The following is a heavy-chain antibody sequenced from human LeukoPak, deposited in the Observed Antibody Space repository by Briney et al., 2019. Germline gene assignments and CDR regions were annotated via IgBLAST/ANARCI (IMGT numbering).Heavy chain of an antibody. V-gene: IGHV3-74*01. CDR3: ARERHPSVPDAIADDYFQH. J-gene: IGHJ1*01. CDR1: GFTFNTYW. CDR2: INSDGSST. Sequence: GGSLRLSCAASGFTFNTYWMHWVRQAPGKGLVWVSRINSDGSSTTYADSVKGRFTMSRDNAKNTLYLQMNSLRADDTAVHFCARERHPSVPDAIADDYFQHWGQGTLVTVSS. D-gene: IGHD2-2*01.